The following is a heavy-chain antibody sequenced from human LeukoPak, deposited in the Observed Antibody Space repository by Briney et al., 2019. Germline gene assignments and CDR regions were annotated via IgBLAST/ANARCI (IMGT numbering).Heavy chain of an antibody. Sequence: PGGSLRLSCAASGFTFSMYWMSWVRQAPGKGLEWVANIKQDGSEKYYVDSVKGRFTISRDNAKNSLYLQMNSLRAEDTAVYYCARDAEMATYYFDYWGQGTLVTVSS. CDR1: GFTFSMYW. V-gene: IGHV3-7*01. D-gene: IGHD5-24*01. CDR3: ARDAEMATYYFDY. CDR2: IKQDGSEK. J-gene: IGHJ4*02.